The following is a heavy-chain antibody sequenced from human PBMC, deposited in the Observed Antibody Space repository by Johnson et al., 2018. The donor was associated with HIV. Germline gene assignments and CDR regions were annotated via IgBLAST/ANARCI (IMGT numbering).Heavy chain of an antibody. V-gene: IGHV3-49*03. J-gene: IGHJ3*02. CDR3: ARDSHNFWTDAFDI. CDR1: GFTFGDYS. D-gene: IGHD3/OR15-3a*01. Sequence: VQLVESGGGLVQPGRSLRLSCTASGFTFGDYSMNWFRQAPGKGLEWVGFIRSNSYGGTTDYAAPVKGRFTISRDDSNNTLYLQMNSLRAEDTAVHYCARDSHNFWTDAFDIVGQGTMVTVSS. CDR2: IRSNSYGGTT.